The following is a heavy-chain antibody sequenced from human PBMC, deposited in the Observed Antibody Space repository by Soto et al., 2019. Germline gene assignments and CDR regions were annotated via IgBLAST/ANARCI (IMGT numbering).Heavy chain of an antibody. CDR2: MNPNSGNT. D-gene: IGHD2-2*01. CDR1: GYTFTSYD. Sequence: ASVKVSCKASGYTFTSYDINWVRQATGQGLEWMGWMNPNSGNTGYAQKFQGRVTMTRNTSISTAYMELSSLRSEDTAVYYCATLVTAAAIPGHYWGQGTLVTVSS. V-gene: IGHV1-8*01. J-gene: IGHJ4*02. CDR3: ATLVTAAAIPGHY.